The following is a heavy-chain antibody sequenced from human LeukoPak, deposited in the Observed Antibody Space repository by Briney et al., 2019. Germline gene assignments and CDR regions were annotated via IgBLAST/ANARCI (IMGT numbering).Heavy chain of an antibody. V-gene: IGHV1-69*13. J-gene: IGHJ4*02. CDR2: IIPIFGTA. D-gene: IGHD3-22*01. CDR1: GGTFSSYA. CDR3: ARAVSAGGYYYDSSGYSRRGDFDY. Sequence: ASVKVSCKASGGTFSSYAISWVRQAPGQGLEWMGGIIPIFGTANYAQKFQGRVTITADESTSTAYMELSSLRSEDTAVYYCARAVSAGGYYYDSSGYSRRGDFDYWGQGTLVTVSS.